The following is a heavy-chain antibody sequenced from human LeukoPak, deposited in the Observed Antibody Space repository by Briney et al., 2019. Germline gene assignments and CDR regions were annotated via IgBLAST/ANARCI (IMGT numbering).Heavy chain of an antibody. J-gene: IGHJ4*02. V-gene: IGHV3-23*01. CDR3: AKDLVTGSLDY. Sequence: GGSLRLSCAASGFTFSSYGMSWVRQAPGKGLEWVSTISGSSGSTYYADSVKGRFTISRDNSKNTLYLQMNSLRAEDTAVYYCAKDLVTGSLDYWGQGTLVTVSS. CDR2: ISGSSGST. D-gene: IGHD3-10*01. CDR1: GFTFSSYG.